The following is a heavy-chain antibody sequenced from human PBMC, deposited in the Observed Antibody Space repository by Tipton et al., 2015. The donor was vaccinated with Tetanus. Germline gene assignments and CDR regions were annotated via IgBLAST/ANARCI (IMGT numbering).Heavy chain of an antibody. Sequence: LRLSCTVSGDSISRSGYFWGWIRQTPGQGLEWIGTIDNGGGTYYSPSLKSRVSISVDTSKNQFSLNLNSVTAADTAVYYCARGKNWGTDYWGQGILVTVSS. D-gene: IGHD7-27*01. CDR3: ARGKNWGTDY. CDR2: IDNGGGT. J-gene: IGHJ4*02. V-gene: IGHV4-39*07. CDR1: GDSISRSGYF.